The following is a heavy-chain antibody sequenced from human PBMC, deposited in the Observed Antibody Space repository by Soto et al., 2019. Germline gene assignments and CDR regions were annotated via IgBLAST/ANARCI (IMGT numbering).Heavy chain of an antibody. J-gene: IGHJ4*02. CDR2: ISSNGGST. D-gene: IGHD6-19*01. V-gene: IGHV3-64*01. CDR1: GFTFSSYA. Sequence: GESLKISCAASGFTFSSYAMHWVRQAPGKGLEYVSAISSNGGSTYYANSVKGRFTISRDNSKNTLYLQMGSLRAEDMAVXYXARVGHSSGWYQYYFDYWGQGTLVTVSS. CDR3: ARVGHSSGWYQYYFDY.